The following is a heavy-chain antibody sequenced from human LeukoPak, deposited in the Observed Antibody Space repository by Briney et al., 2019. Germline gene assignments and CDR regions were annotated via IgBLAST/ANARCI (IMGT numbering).Heavy chain of an antibody. CDR2: INPNSGGT. D-gene: IGHD3-22*01. CDR3: ARDWVVISYGMDV. V-gene: IGHV1-2*06. Sequence: ASVKVSCKASGYTFTGYYMHWVRQATGQGLEWMGRINPNSGGTNYAQKFQGRVTMTRDTSISTAYTELSRLRSDDTAVYYCARDWVVISYGMDVWGQGTTVTVSS. J-gene: IGHJ6*02. CDR1: GYTFTGYY.